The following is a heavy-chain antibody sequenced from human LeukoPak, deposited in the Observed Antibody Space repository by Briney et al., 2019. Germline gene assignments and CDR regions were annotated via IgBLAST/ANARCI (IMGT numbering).Heavy chain of an antibody. D-gene: IGHD2-2*01. V-gene: IGHV1-69*06. Sequence: SVKVSCKASGGTLSSYAISWVRQAPGQGLEWMGGIVPIFGTANYAQKFQGRVTITADKSTSTAYMELSSLRSEDTAVYYCARGGSEYQLLNWFDPWGQGTLVTVSS. J-gene: IGHJ5*02. CDR3: ARGGSEYQLLNWFDP. CDR2: IVPIFGTA. CDR1: GGTLSSYA.